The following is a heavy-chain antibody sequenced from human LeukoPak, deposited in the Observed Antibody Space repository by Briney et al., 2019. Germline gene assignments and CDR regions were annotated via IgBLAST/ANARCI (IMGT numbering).Heavy chain of an antibody. CDR1: GFTFSSYS. CDR3: ARDPDLYIAAAGGGDY. CDR2: MSSSSSTI. D-gene: IGHD6-13*01. V-gene: IGHV3-48*01. J-gene: IGHJ4*02. Sequence: GGSLRLSCAASGFTFSSYSMNWVRQAPGKGLEWVSYMSSSSSTIYYADSVKGRFTISRDNAKNSLYLQMNSLRAEDTAVYYCARDPDLYIAAAGGGDYWGQGTLVTVSS.